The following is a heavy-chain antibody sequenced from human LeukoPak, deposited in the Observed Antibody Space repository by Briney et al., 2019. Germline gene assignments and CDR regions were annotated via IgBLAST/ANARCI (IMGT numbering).Heavy chain of an antibody. Sequence: SETLSLTCTVSGGSISSYYWSWIRQPPGKGLEWIGYICYSGSTNYNPSLKSRVTISVDTSKNQFSLKLSSVTAADTAVYYCARALDYFDYWGQGTLVTVSS. J-gene: IGHJ4*02. CDR1: GGSISSYY. CDR2: ICYSGST. CDR3: ARALDYFDY. V-gene: IGHV4-59*01.